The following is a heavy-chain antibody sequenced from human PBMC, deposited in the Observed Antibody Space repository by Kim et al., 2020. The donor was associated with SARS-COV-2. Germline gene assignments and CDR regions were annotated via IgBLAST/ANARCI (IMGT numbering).Heavy chain of an antibody. J-gene: IGHJ4*02. CDR3: ARGGEKVVKDEGYFDY. Sequence: SETLSLTCAVYGGSFSGYYWSWIRQPPGKGLEWIGEINHSGSTNYNPSRKSRVTISVDTSKNQFSLKLSSVTAADTAVYYCARGGEKVVKDEGYFDYWGPGTRVTVSS. CDR2: INHSGST. D-gene: IGHD2-15*01. V-gene: IGHV4-34*01. CDR1: GGSFSGYY.